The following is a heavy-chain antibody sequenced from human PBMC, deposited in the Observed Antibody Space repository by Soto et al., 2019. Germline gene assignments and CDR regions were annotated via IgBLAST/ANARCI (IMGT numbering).Heavy chain of an antibody. CDR1: GGAFSSYA. D-gene: IGHD4-17*01. J-gene: IGHJ4*02. CDR3: ARSEATVLDY. CDR2: IIPIFGSP. V-gene: IGHV1-69*06. Sequence: ASVKVSCKASGGAFSSYAISWVRQAPGQGLEWMGGIIPIFGSPNYAQTFQGRVTISADKSTSTAYMELRSLRSEDTAMYYCARSEATVLDYWGQGTLVTVSS.